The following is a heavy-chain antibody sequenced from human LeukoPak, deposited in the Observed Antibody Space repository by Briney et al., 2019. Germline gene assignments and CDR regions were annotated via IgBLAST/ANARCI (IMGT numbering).Heavy chain of an antibody. V-gene: IGHV4-39*02. J-gene: IGHJ4*02. CDR3: ARDQNWNYLTKFDY. CDR2: IYYSGNT. Sequence: PSETLSLTCTVSGVSISSSNSYWGWIRQPPGKGLEWIGSIYYSGNTYYNASLKSQVSISIDTSKNQFSLKLTSVTAADTAVYYCARDQNWNYLTKFDYWGQGTLVTVSS. CDR1: GVSISSSNSY. D-gene: IGHD1-7*01.